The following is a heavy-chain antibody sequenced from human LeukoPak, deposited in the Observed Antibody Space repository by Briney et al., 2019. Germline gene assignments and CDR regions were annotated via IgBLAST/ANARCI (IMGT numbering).Heavy chain of an antibody. CDR3: ARVGGIYDMLTGYLDY. J-gene: IGHJ4*02. CDR2: ITGSGGST. D-gene: IGHD3-9*01. CDR1: GFTFSSYA. V-gene: IGHV3-23*01. Sequence: PGGSLRLSCAASGFTFSSYAMSWVRQAPGKGLEWVSAITGSGGSTYYADSVKGRFTISRDNSKDTLYLQMNSLRAEDTAVYYCARVGGIYDMLTGYLDYWGQGTLVTVSS.